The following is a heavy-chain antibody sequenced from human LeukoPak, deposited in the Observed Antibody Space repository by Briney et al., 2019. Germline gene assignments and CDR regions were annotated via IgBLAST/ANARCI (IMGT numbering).Heavy chain of an antibody. CDR2: INHSGST. V-gene: IGHV4-34*01. CDR3: AQQLVQGVVDY. CDR1: GGSFSGYY. D-gene: IGHD6-13*01. J-gene: IGHJ4*02. Sequence: PSETLSLTCAVYGGSFSGYYWSWIRQPPGKGLEWIGEINHSGSTNYNPSLKSRVTISVDTSKNQFSLKLSSVTAADTAVYYCAQQLVQGVVDYWGQGTLVTVSS.